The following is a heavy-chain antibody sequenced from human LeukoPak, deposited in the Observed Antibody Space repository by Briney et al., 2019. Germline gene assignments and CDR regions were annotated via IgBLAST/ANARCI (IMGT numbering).Heavy chain of an antibody. V-gene: IGHV1-46*01. Sequence: ASVKVSCKASGYTFTSYGISWVRQAPGQGLEWMGIINPSGDSTSSAQNFQGRVTMTRDTSISTAYMELSSLRSEDTAVYYCARLSSHYGDYKVDPWGQGTLVTVSS. CDR1: GYTFTSYG. D-gene: IGHD4-17*01. J-gene: IGHJ5*02. CDR2: INPSGDST. CDR3: ARLSSHYGDYKVDP.